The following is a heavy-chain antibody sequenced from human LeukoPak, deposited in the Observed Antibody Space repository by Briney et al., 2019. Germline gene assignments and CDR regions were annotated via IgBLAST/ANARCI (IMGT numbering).Heavy chain of an antibody. J-gene: IGHJ4*02. V-gene: IGHV1-18*01. CDR2: ISAYNGNT. CDR1: GYTFTSYD. CDR3: ARAALHYCDSKSFDY. D-gene: IGHD3-22*01. Sequence: ASVKVSCMASGYTFTSYDIIWVRQAPGQGLGSRVWISAYNGNTNYAQNLQGRVTMTTDTSTSTAYMELRSLRSDDTAVYYCARAALHYCDSKSFDYWGQGTLVTVSS.